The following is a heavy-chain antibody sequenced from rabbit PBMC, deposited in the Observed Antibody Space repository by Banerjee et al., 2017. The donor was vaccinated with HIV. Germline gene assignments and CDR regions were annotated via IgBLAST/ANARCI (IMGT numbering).Heavy chain of an antibody. V-gene: IGHV1S40*01. D-gene: IGHD2-1*01. CDR2: IYTGSSGST. J-gene: IGHJ3*01. Sequence: QSLEESGGDLVKPGASLTLTCTASGFSFSSSYWICWVRQAPGKGLEWIACIYTGSSGSTYYASWAKGRFTISKTSSTTVTLQMTSLTAADTATYFCARDGIYGNYYTRLDLWGQGTLVTVS. CDR3: ARDGIYGNYYTRLDL. CDR1: GFSFSSSYW.